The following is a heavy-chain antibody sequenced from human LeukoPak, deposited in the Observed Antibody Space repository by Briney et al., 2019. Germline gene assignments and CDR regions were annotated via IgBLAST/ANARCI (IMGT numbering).Heavy chain of an antibody. D-gene: IGHD2-15*01. Sequence: PSETLSLTCTVSGGSISGSSYYWGWVHQAPGKGLEWVADIKQDGSEKYYVDSVKGRFTISRQNAKDSLFLQMNSLRAEDTAVYYCAGHRSGGSQDDAFDIWGQGTMVTVSS. J-gene: IGHJ3*02. CDR2: IKQDGSEK. CDR3: AGHRSGGSQDDAFDI. V-gene: IGHV3-7*01. CDR1: GGSISGSSYY.